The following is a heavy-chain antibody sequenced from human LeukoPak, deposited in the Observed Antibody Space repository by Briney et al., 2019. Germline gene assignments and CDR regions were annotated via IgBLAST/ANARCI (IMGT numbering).Heavy chain of an antibody. CDR1: GGSFSGYY. Sequence: PSETLSLTCAVYGGSFSGYYWSWIRQPPGKGLEWIGEINHSGSTNYNPSLKSRVTISVDTSKNQFSLKLSSVTAADTAVYYCARSVISGSYYFDYWGQGTLVTVSS. CDR2: INHSGST. V-gene: IGHV4-34*01. D-gene: IGHD1-26*01. CDR3: ARSVISGSYYFDY. J-gene: IGHJ4*02.